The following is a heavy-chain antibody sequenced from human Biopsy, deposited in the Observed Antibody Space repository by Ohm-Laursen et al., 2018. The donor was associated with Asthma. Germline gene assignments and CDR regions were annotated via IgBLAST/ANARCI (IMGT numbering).Heavy chain of an antibody. J-gene: IGHJ6*02. Sequence: SLRLSCAASGFTFSSYSMNWVRQAPGKGLEWVSYISSSSSTIYYADSVKGRFTISRDNAKNSLYLQMNSLRDEDTAVYYCARIITIFGVVSRGMDVWGQGTTVTVSS. CDR1: GFTFSSYS. CDR3: ARIITIFGVVSRGMDV. D-gene: IGHD3-3*01. V-gene: IGHV3-48*02. CDR2: ISSSSSTI.